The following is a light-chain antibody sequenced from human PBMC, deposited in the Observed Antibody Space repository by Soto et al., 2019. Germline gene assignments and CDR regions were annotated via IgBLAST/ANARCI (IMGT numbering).Light chain of an antibody. CDR1: SSNIGKNA. CDR3: AVWDDNLNGPV. J-gene: IGLJ3*02. CDR2: YDD. Sequence: QSVLTQPPSVSEAPRQRVPISCSGSSSNIGKNAVNWYQQFPGKAPKLLMYYDDVLPSGVSDRFSGSKSGTSASLAISGLQSEDEADYYCAVWDDNLNGPVFGGGTKLTVL. V-gene: IGLV1-36*01.